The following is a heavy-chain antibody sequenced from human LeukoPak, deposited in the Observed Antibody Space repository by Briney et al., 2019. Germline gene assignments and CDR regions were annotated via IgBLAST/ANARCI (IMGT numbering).Heavy chain of an antibody. Sequence: GGSLRLSCAASGFTFSGYEMNWVRQAPGKGLEWVSYISSSGSIIYYADSVKGRFTISRDNAKNSLYLQMNSLKTEDTAVYYCNKCFGSGWYRYYFDYWGQGTLVTVSS. J-gene: IGHJ4*02. CDR3: NKCFGSGWYRYYFDY. CDR1: GFTFSGYE. CDR2: ISSSGSII. V-gene: IGHV3-48*03. D-gene: IGHD6-19*01.